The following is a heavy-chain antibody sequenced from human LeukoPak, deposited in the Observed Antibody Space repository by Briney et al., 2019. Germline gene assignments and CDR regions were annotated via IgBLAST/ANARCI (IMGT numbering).Heavy chain of an antibody. V-gene: IGHV1-46*01. CDR2: INPSGGST. CDR1: GYTFTSYG. CDR3: AASSGWYVGY. J-gene: IGHJ4*02. Sequence: ASVKVSCKASGYTFTSYGISWVRQAPGQGLEWMGTINPSGGSTSYAQKFQGRVTMTRDTSTSTVYMELSSLRSEDTAVYYCAASSGWYVGYWGQGTLVTVSS. D-gene: IGHD6-19*01.